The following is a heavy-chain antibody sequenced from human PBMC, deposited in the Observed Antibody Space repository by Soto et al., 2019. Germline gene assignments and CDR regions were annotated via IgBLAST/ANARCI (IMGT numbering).Heavy chain of an antibody. V-gene: IGHV5-51*01. D-gene: IGHD3-22*01. CDR1: GYSFTSYW. J-gene: IGHJ5*01. CDR2: IYPGDSDT. Sequence: GESLKISCKGSGYSFTSYWIGWVRQMPGKGLEWMGIIYPGDSDTRYSPSFQGQVTISADKSISTAYLQWSSLKASDTAMYYCARSPYYYYSNRYTVPGWFDSCGQGTLVIVSS. CDR3: ARSPYYYYSNRYTVPGWFDS.